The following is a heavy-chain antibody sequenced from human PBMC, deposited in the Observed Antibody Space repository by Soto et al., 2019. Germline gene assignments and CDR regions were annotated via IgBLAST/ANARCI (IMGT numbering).Heavy chain of an antibody. D-gene: IGHD3-10*01. V-gene: IGHV3-23*01. CDR2: ISGSGGST. Sequence: PGGSLRLSCAASGFTFSSYAMSWVRQAPGKGLEWVSAISGSGGSTYYADSVKGRFTISRDNSKNTLYLQMNSLRAEDTAVYYCAKDPEGRVLLWFGELFGAFDIWGQGTMVTVSS. CDR1: GFTFSSYA. J-gene: IGHJ3*02. CDR3: AKDPEGRVLLWFGELFGAFDI.